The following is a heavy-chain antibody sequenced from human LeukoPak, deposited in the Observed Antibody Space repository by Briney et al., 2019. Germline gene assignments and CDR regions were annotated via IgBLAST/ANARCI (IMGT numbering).Heavy chain of an antibody. J-gene: IGHJ4*02. Sequence: GESLQISCKGSGYSFTSYWIGWVRQMPGKGLEWMGIIYPGDSDTRYSPSFQGQVTISADKSISTAYLQWSSLKASDTAMYYCARWRIAVAGTKGFDYWGQGTLVTVSS. D-gene: IGHD6-19*01. CDR2: IYPGDSDT. V-gene: IGHV5-51*01. CDR1: GYSFTSYW. CDR3: ARWRIAVAGTKGFDY.